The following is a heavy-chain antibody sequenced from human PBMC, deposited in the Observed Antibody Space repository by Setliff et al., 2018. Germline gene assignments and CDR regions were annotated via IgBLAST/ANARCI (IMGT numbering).Heavy chain of an antibody. D-gene: IGHD6-19*01. J-gene: IGHJ4*02. Sequence: SETLSLTCIVSGASINSSTFFWGWTRQPPGKGLEWIGSIYYSGTTYYNPSVRSRVTISVDTSKNQFSLKLSSVTAADTAVYYCAREGSSAWYGGGVDYWGQGTLVTVSS. CDR1: GASINSSTFF. V-gene: IGHV4-39*02. CDR2: IYYSGTT. CDR3: AREGSSAWYGGGVDY.